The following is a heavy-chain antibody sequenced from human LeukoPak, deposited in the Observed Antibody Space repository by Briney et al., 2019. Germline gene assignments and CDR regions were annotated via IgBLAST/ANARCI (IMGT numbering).Heavy chain of an antibody. CDR1: NYSISSDYY. Sequence: SETLSLTCTVSNYSISSDYYWGWIRQPPGKGLEWIGSIFQSGTTYYNPSLKSRVTISVDTSKNQFSLKLSSVTAADTAVYYCARVEVAVADYWGQGTLVTVYS. CDR3: ARVEVAVADY. D-gene: IGHD6-19*01. V-gene: IGHV4-38-2*02. CDR2: IFQSGTT. J-gene: IGHJ4*02.